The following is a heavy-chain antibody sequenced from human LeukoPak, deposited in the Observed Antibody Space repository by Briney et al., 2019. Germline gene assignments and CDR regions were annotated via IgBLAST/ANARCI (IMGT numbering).Heavy chain of an antibody. J-gene: IGHJ6*04. V-gene: IGHV4-34*01. CDR3: ASGLTMVRGVLDV. CDR2: INHSGST. D-gene: IGHD3-10*01. CDR1: GGSFSGYY. Sequence: SETLSLTCAVYGGSFSGYYWSWIRQPPGKGLEWIGEINHSGSTNYNPSLKSRVTISVDTSKNQFSLKLSSVTAADTAVYYCASGLTMVRGVLDVWGKGTTVAVSS.